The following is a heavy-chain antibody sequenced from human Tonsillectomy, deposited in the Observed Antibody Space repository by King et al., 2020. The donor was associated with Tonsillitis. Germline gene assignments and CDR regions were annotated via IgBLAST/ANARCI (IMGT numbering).Heavy chain of an antibody. CDR3: SRGTTSAAFDI. V-gene: IGHV2-5*02. CDR2: IYWDDVE. CDR1: GFSLSTSGVG. D-gene: IGHD1-26*01. Sequence: TLKESGPTLVKPTQTLTLTCTFSGFSLSTSGVGVGWVRQPPGKALDWLALIYWDDVERSSPSLKNSLTITQDTSKNQVVLTMTNMDPVDTAPYYCSRGTTSAAFDIWGQGIMVTVSS. J-gene: IGHJ3*02.